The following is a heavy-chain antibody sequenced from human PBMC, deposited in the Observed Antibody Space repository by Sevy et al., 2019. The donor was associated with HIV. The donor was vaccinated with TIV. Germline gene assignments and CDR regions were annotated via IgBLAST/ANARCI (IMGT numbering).Heavy chain of an antibody. J-gene: IGHJ3*02. CDR1: GGSISSGGYS. CDR2: IYHSGST. Sequence: SETLSLTCAVSGGSISSGGYSWSWIRQPPGKGLEWIGYIYHSGSTYYNPSLKSRVTISVDRSKNQFSLKLSSVTAADTAVYYCARAMVRAPYDAFDIRGQGTMVTVSS. D-gene: IGHD3-10*01. CDR3: ARAMVRAPYDAFDI. V-gene: IGHV4-30-2*01.